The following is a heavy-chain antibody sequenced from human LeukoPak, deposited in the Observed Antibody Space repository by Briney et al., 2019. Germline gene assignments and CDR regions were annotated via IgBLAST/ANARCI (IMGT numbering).Heavy chain of an antibody. CDR2: ISSSGSTI. V-gene: IGHV3-48*03. CDR1: GFTFSSYE. CDR3: AKSGVFQTYYYDSSGPYYFDY. J-gene: IGHJ4*02. Sequence: GGSLRLSCAASGFTFSSYEMNWVRQAPGKGLEWVSYISSSGSTIYYADSVKGRFTISRDNAKNSLYLQMNSLRAEDAAVYYCAKSGVFQTYYYDSSGPYYFDYWGQGTLVTVSS. D-gene: IGHD3-22*01.